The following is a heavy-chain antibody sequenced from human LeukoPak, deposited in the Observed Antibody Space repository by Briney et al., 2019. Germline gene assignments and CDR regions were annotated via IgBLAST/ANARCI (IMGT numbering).Heavy chain of an antibody. CDR3: AGISPQGSFFVY. CDR2: VYYSGST. Sequence: SETLSLTCSVSGGSIRSYYWSWIRQPPGKGLEWIGYVYYSGSTNYNPPPQSRVSLSVDTSKIQLSLKLSSVTAADTAVYYCAGISPQGSFFVYWGQGTLVTVSS. J-gene: IGHJ4*02. D-gene: IGHD3-10*01. CDR1: GGSIRSYY. V-gene: IGHV4-59*01.